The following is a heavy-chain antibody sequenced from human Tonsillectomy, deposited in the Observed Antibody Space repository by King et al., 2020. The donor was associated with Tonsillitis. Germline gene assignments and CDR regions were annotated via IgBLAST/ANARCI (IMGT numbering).Heavy chain of an antibody. V-gene: IGHV3-21*01. CDR1: GFTFSDYD. CDR2: ISSTSRYI. CDR3: AKDKGAAYYDSGRGAFDM. Sequence: VQLVESGGGLVKPGGSLRLSCATPGFTFSDYDMTWVRQAPGKGLEWVSSISSTSRYIYFSDSVKGRVAISRDNAKNSLYLQILSLRVEDTAVYYCAKDKGAAYYDSGRGAFDMWGQGTEVIVSS. J-gene: IGHJ3*02. D-gene: IGHD3-16*01.